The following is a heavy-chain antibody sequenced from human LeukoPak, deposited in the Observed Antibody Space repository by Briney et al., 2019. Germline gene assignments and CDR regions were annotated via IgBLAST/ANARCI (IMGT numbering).Heavy chain of an antibody. Sequence: GGSLRLSCAASGFTFSSYSMMWVRQAPGKGLEWVANIKQDGSEKYYVDSVKGRFTISRDNAKNSLYLQMNSLRAEDTAVYYCARSKITMIVVVTPARAFDIWGQGTMVTVSS. CDR2: IKQDGSEK. CDR1: GFTFSSYS. V-gene: IGHV3-7*01. CDR3: ARSKITMIVVVTPARAFDI. J-gene: IGHJ3*02. D-gene: IGHD3-22*01.